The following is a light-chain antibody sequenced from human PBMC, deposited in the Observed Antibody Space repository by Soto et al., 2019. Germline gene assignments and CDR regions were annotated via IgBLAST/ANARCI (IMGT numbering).Light chain of an antibody. CDR2: GAS. J-gene: IGKJ1*01. CDR3: HQYGSSGK. V-gene: IGKV3-20*01. Sequence: TNPPATLYGSAEESATPSFRASQSLSSNLAWFQQKPGQAPRLVIYGASNRATAIPDRSSGSGSGTDFTLTSSRLEPEDLAVYYCHQYGSSGKFGHGSKVDIK. CDR1: QSLSSN.